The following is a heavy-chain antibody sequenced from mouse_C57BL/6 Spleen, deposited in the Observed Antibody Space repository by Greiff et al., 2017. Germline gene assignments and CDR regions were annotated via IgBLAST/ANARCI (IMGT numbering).Heavy chain of an antibody. CDR1: GYTFTSYW. J-gene: IGHJ3*01. CDR2: IDPNSGGT. Sequence: QVQLKESGAELVKPGASVKLSCKASGYTFTSYWMHWVKQRPGRGLEWIGRIDPNSGGTKYNEKFKSKATLTVDKPSSTAYMQLSSLTSEDSAVYYCASGGHYDYDEGFAYWGQGTLVTVSA. CDR3: ASGGHYDYDEGFAY. V-gene: IGHV1-72*01. D-gene: IGHD2-4*01.